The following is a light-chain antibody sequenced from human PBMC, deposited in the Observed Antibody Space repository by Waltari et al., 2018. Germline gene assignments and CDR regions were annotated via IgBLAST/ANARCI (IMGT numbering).Light chain of an antibody. CDR2: WAS. J-gene: IGKJ3*01. CDR1: QSVLYSSNNKNY. CDR3: QQYYSTPFT. V-gene: IGKV4-1*01. Sequence: DIVMSQCRDSLAVCLGERAAINCKSSQSVLYSSNNKNYLAWYQQKPGQPPKLLIYWASTRESGVPDRFSGSGSGTDFTLTISSLQAEDVAVYYCQQYYSTPFTFGPGTKVDIK.